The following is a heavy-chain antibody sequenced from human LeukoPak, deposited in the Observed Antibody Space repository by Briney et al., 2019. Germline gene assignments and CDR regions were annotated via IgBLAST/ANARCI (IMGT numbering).Heavy chain of an antibody. CDR3: VRVGWGAFNV. Sequence: SETLSLTCAVYGGSFSGYYWSWIRQPPGKGLEWIGEINHGGSTNYNPSLKGRVTISVDTSKNQFSLKLSSVTAADTAVYYCVRVGWGAFNVWGQGTMVTVSS. V-gene: IGHV4-34*01. J-gene: IGHJ3*01. D-gene: IGHD6-19*01. CDR2: INHGGST. CDR1: GGSFSGYY.